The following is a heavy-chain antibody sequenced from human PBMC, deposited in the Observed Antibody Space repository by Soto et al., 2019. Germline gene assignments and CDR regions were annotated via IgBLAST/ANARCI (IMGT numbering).Heavy chain of an antibody. V-gene: IGHV4-39*07. CDR1: GGSISDNDYY. J-gene: IGHJ5*02. CDR3: ARSRLYSSGWYWFDP. D-gene: IGHD6-19*01. Sequence: SETLSLTCTVSGGSISDNDYYWSWIRQPPGKGLEWIGTISHTGTAYYNPSLESRVAVSVGTSENQFSLKLSSVTAADTAVYYCARSRLYSSGWYWFDPWGQGTLVTVSS. CDR2: ISHTGTA.